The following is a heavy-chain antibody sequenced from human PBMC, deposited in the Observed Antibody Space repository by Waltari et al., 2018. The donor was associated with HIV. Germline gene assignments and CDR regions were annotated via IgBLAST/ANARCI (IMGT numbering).Heavy chain of an antibody. D-gene: IGHD6-19*01. J-gene: IGHJ6*01. CDR2: VNHVGHT. Sequence: QVHLEPWGTGLLRPSETLSLTCAVYGGSFSGYYWSWIRQSPGRGLEWIGEVNHVGHTNYSPALRGRVTVSVDTSKNQFSLTMRSVTAADTAVYYGARDSAPGLAVDDDDGEFFYYGLDVWGQGTTVTVSS. V-gene: IGHV4-34*01. CDR1: GGSFSGYY. CDR3: ARDSAPGLAVDDDDGEFFYYGLDV.